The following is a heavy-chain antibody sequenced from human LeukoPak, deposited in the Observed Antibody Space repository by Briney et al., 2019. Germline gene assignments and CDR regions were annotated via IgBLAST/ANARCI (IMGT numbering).Heavy chain of an antibody. J-gene: IGHJ4*02. CDR1: GFTLSGYW. D-gene: IGHD2-2*01. CDR2: IKQDGTEK. Sequence: PGGSLRLSCAASGFTLSGYWMSWVRQAPGKGLEWVANIKQDGTEKYYVDSIKDRFTISRDNAKNSLSLQMNSLRAEDTALYYCARCXVRVGDCNGASCYVCYFDCWGQGTLVTVSS. V-gene: IGHV3-7*01. CDR3: ARCXVRVGDCNGASCYVCYFDC.